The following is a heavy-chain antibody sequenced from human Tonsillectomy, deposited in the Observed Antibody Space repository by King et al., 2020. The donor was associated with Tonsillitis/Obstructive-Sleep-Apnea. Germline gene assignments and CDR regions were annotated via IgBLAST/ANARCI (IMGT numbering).Heavy chain of an antibody. CDR1: GGSFSGYY. J-gene: IGHJ4*02. Sequence: VQLQQWGAGLLKPSETLSLTCAVYGGSFSGYYWSWIRQPPGKGLEWIGEINHSGSTNYNPSLKSPVTISVDTSKNQFSLKLSSLTAADTAVYYCARTPTEGAPYYDFWSWGQGTLVTVSS. CDR2: INHSGST. V-gene: IGHV4-34*01. CDR3: ARTPTEGAPYYDFWS. D-gene: IGHD3-3*01.